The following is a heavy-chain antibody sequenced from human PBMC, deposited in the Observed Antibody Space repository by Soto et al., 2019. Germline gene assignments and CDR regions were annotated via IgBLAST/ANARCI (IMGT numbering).Heavy chain of an antibody. CDR3: STTKAGTNTFGI. CDR1: GFTFTNAW. J-gene: IGHJ3*02. V-gene: IGHV3-15*07. D-gene: IGHD1-7*01. CDR2: IRSNSDGGTT. Sequence: EVQLVESGGGLVTPGGSLRLSCEASGFTFTNAWMNWVRQAPGQGLEWVGRIRSNSDGGTTDYAAPVKGRFSISRDDSKNTLYLQMNSLKTEDTAVYYCSTTKAGTNTFGIWGQGTMVTVS.